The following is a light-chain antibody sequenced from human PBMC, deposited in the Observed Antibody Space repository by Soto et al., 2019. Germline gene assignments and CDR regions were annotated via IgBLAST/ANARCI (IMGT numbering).Light chain of an antibody. V-gene: IGKV3D-15*01. CDR2: GAS. J-gene: IGKJ1*01. CDR3: QQYTNWPRT. CDR1: QSVSNN. Sequence: EIVFTQSPGTLSLSPGERATLSCRASQSVSNNYLAWYQQKPGQAPRLLIYGASNRATGIPDRFSGSGSGTEFTLTISSLQSEDSAIYYCQQYTNWPRTFGQGTKVDIK.